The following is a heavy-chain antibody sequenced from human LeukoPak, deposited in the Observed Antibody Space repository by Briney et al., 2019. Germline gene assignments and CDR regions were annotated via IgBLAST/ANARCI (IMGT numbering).Heavy chain of an antibody. CDR3: ARGYSYYDFWSGYNWFDP. Sequence: ASVKVSCKASGYTLTSYDINWERQATGQGLEWMGWMNPNSGNTGYAQKFQGRVTMTRNTSISTAYMELSSLRSEDTAVYYCARGYSYYDFWSGYNWFDPGGQGTLVTVSS. J-gene: IGHJ5*02. V-gene: IGHV1-8*01. D-gene: IGHD3-3*01. CDR1: GYTLTSYD. CDR2: MNPNSGNT.